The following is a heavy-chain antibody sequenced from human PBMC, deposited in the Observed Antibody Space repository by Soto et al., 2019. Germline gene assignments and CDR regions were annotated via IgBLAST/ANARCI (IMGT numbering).Heavy chain of an antibody. J-gene: IGHJ6*02. CDR3: ARVGVITIFGVVITSRGMDV. CDR1: GYTFTSYG. D-gene: IGHD3-3*01. Sequence: RASVKVSCKASGYTFTSYGISWVRQAPGQGLEWMGWISAYNGNTNYAQKLQGRVTMTTDTSTSTAHMELRSLRSDDTAVYYCARVGVITIFGVVITSRGMDVWGQGTTVTVSS. V-gene: IGHV1-18*04. CDR2: ISAYNGNT.